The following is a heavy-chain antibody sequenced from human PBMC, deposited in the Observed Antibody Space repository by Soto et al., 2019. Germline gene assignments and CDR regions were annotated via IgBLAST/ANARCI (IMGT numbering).Heavy chain of an antibody. J-gene: IGHJ6*02. CDR1: GFTFSNAW. CDR2: IKSKTDGGTT. D-gene: IGHD1-26*01. CDR3: TTAGVGATYYYYYGMDV. V-gene: IGHV3-15*01. Sequence: GGSLRLSCAASGFTFSNAWMSWVRQAPGKXLEWVGRIKSKTDGGTTDYAAPVKGRFTISRDDSKNTLYLQMNSLKTEDTAVYYCTTAGVGATYYYYYGMDVWGQGTTVTVSS.